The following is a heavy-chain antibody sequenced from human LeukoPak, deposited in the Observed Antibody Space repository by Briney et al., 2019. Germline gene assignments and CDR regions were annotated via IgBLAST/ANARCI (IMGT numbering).Heavy chain of an antibody. CDR3: ARWGSQIVGAPAFDY. D-gene: IGHD1-26*01. V-gene: IGHV1-69*05. J-gene: IGHJ4*02. CDR2: IIPIFGTA. Sequence: SVKVSCKASGGTFSSYAISWVRQAPGQGLEWMGGIIPIFGTANYAQKFQGRVTITTDESTSTAYMELSSLRSEDTAVYYCARWGSQIVGAPAFDYWGQGTLVTVSS. CDR1: GGTFSSYA.